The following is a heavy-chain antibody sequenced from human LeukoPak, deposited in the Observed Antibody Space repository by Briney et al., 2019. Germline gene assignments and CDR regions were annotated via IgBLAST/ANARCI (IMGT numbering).Heavy chain of an antibody. CDR2: ISYDGSNK. V-gene: IGHV3-30*18. D-gene: IGHD6-13*01. Sequence: PGRSLRLSCAASGFTFSSYGMHWVRQAPGKGLEWVAVISYDGSNKYYADSVKGRFTISRDNSKNTLYLQMNSLRAEDTAVYYCANSAAGSLYGMDVWGRGTLVTVSS. CDR1: GFTFSSYG. J-gene: IGHJ2*01. CDR3: ANSAAGSLYGMDV.